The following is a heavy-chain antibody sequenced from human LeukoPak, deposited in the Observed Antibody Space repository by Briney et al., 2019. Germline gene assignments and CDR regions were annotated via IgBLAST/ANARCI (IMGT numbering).Heavy chain of an antibody. J-gene: IGHJ4*02. CDR3: DASDF. CDR2: ISETGGGT. CDR1: GFTFATYA. V-gene: IGHV3-23*01. Sequence: GGSLRLSCAASGFTFATYAMGWVRQSPGKGLEWVSTISETGGGTHYANSVRGRFTISRDNSKNTLYLQMNNLRAEDTAIYYCDASDFWGQGTLVTVSS.